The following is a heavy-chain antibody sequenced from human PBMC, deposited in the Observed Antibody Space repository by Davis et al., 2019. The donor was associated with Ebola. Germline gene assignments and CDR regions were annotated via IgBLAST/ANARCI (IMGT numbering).Heavy chain of an antibody. J-gene: IGHJ4*02. CDR1: GFTFSGYS. CDR3: ARRGPVVTPLDC. CDR2: ISASSII. D-gene: IGHD4-23*01. Sequence: GESLKISCEASGFTFSGYSMNWVRQAPGKGLEWLSSISASSIIYYAYSVKGRFTITRDNARNSPYLQMESLKDEDTALYYCARRGPVVTPLDCWGQGTLVTVSS. V-gene: IGHV3-69-1*01.